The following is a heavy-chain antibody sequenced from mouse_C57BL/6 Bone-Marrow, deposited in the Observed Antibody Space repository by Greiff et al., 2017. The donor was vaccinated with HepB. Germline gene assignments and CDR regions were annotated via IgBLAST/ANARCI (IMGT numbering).Heavy chain of an antibody. J-gene: IGHJ3*01. CDR3: TTDDWFAY. Sequence: EVQLQQSGAELVRPGASVKLSCTASGFNIKDDYMHWVKQRPEQGLEWIGWIDPENGDTEYASKFQGKATITADTPSNTAYLQLSSLTSEYTAVYYCTTDDWFAYWGQGTLVTVSA. CDR2: IDPENGDT. CDR1: GFNIKDDY. V-gene: IGHV14-4*01.